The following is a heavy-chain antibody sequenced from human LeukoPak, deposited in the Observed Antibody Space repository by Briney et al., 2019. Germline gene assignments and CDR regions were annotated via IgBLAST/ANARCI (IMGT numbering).Heavy chain of an antibody. CDR3: ATLRIDFWSGYFPDY. CDR2: IKQDGSEK. J-gene: IGHJ4*02. CDR1: GFTFSSYW. V-gene: IGHV3-7*01. D-gene: IGHD3-3*01. Sequence: GGSLRLSCAASGFTFSSYWMSWVRQAPGKGLEWVANIKQDGSEKYYVDSVKGRFTISRDNAKNSLYLQMNSLRAEDTAVYYCATLRIDFWSGYFPDYWGQGTLVTVSS.